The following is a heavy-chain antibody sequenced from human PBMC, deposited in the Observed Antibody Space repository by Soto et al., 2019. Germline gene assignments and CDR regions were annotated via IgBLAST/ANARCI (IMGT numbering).Heavy chain of an antibody. V-gene: IGHV3-74*01. D-gene: IGHD3-22*01. CDR3: VRDYDSSGYNSDY. CDR1: GFTFSSYW. J-gene: IGHJ4*02. Sequence: VGSLRLSCAASGFTFSSYWMHWVRQVPGKGLVWVSRINSEGTGTIYADSVKGRFTISRDNAKNTLYLQMNSLRAEDTAVYYCVRDYDSSGYNSDYWGQGTPVTVSS. CDR2: INSEGTGT.